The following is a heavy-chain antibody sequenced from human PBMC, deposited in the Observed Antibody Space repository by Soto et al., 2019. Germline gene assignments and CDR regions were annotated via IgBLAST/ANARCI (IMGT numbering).Heavy chain of an antibody. Sequence: GSLRLSCAASGFTFSSYSMNWVCQAPGKGLEWVSSISSSSSYIYYADSVKGRFTISRDNAKNSLYLQMNSLRAEDTAVYYCARSGAMWAYFGYRGQGTLVTVSS. CDR1: GFTFSSYS. V-gene: IGHV3-21*01. D-gene: IGHD1-26*01. J-gene: IGHJ4*02. CDR3: ARSGAMWAYFGY. CDR2: ISSSSSYI.